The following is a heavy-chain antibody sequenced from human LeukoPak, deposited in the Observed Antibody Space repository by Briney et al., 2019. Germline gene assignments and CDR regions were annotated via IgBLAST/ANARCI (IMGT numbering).Heavy chain of an antibody. D-gene: IGHD5-12*01. V-gene: IGHV3-21*01. CDR3: ARAIYSGYDLGGSGFDY. J-gene: IGHJ4*02. CDR1: GFTFSSYE. Sequence: GGSLRLSCAASGFTFSSYEMNWVRQAPGKGLEWVSSISSSSSYIYYADSVKGRFTISRDNAKNSLYLQMNSLRAEDTAVYYCARAIYSGYDLGGSGFDYWGQGTLVTVSS. CDR2: ISSSSSYI.